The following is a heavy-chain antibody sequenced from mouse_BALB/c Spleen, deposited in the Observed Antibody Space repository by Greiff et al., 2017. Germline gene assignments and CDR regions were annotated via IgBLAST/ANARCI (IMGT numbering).Heavy chain of an antibody. Sequence: EVMLVESGGGLVQPGGSRKLSCAASGFTFSSFGMHWVRQAPEKGLEWVAYISSGSSTIYYADTVKGRFTISRDNPKNTLFLQMTSLRSEDTAMYYCARSEGNRAWFAYWGQGTLVTVSA. CDR2: ISSGSSTI. CDR3: ARSEGNRAWFAY. CDR1: GFTFSSFG. V-gene: IGHV5-17*02. D-gene: IGHD2-1*01. J-gene: IGHJ3*01.